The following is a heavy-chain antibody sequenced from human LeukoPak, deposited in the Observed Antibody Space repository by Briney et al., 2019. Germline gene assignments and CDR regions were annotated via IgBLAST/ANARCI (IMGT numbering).Heavy chain of an antibody. V-gene: IGHV3-21*01. CDR3: ARVVYSYGLVYMDV. CDR1: GFTFSSYS. CDR2: ISSSSSYI. D-gene: IGHD5-18*01. J-gene: IGHJ6*03. Sequence: GGSLRLSRAASGFTFSSYSMNWVRQAPGKGLEWVSSISSSSSYIYYADSVKGRFTISRDNAKNSLYLQMNSLRAEDTAVYYCARVVYSYGLVYMDVWGKGTTVTVSS.